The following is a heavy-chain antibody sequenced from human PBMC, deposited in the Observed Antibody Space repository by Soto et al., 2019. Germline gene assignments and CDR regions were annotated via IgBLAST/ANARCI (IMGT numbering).Heavy chain of an antibody. CDR3: ARAAYSSCPDY. Sequence: GGSLRLSCAASGFTFSRFGMNWVRQAPGKGLEWISYIGFSSSAIFYADSVKGRFTISRDNAMNSLYLQMNSLRVEDTAVYYCARAAYSSCPDYWGQGTLVTVSS. J-gene: IGHJ4*02. D-gene: IGHD6-6*01. CDR1: GFTFSRFG. V-gene: IGHV3-48*01. CDR2: IGFSSSAI.